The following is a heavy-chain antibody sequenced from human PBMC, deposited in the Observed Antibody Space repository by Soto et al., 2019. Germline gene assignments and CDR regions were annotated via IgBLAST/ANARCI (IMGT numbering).Heavy chain of an antibody. J-gene: IGHJ3*02. V-gene: IGHV3-53*01. CDR1: GFTVSSNY. D-gene: IGHD1-26*01. Sequence: GGSLRLSCAASGFTVSSNYMSWVRQAPGKGLEWGSVIYSGGSTYYADSVKGRCTISRDNSKNTLYLQMNSLRAEDTAVYYCARTGGSDYDAFDIWGQGTMVTVSS. CDR3: ARTGGSDYDAFDI. CDR2: IYSGGST.